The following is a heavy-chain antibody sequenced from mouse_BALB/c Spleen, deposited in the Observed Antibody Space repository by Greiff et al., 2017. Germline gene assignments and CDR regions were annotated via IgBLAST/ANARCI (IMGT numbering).Heavy chain of an antibody. D-gene: IGHD1-1*01. CDR3: ARDYGSSYDAMDY. J-gene: IGHJ4*01. Sequence: DVKLVESGGGLVKPGGSLKLSCAASGFTFSDYYMYWVRQTPEKRLEWVATISDGGSYTYYPDSVKGRFTTSRDNAKNNLYLQMSSLKSEDTAMYYCARDYGSSYDAMDYWGQGTSVTVSS. V-gene: IGHV5-4*02. CDR2: ISDGGSYT. CDR1: GFTFSDYY.